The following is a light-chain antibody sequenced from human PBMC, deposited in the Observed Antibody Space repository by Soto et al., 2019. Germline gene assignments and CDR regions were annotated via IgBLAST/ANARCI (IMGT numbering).Light chain of an antibody. J-gene: IGKJ2*01. V-gene: IGKV3-20*01. CDR3: QAYGDPPPAYT. CDR1: QSVSSRN. CDR2: GAS. Sequence: EIVLTQSPGTLSLSPGEGATLSCRASQSVSSRNLAWFRQKPGQAPRLLIYGASNRAPGIPDRFSGSGSGTDFILTVNRVEREDIAVYYCQAYGDPPPAYTFGQGTKLQLK.